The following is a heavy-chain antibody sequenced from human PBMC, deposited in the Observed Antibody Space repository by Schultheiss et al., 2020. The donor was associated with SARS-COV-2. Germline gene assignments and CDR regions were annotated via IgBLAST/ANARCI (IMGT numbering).Heavy chain of an antibody. Sequence: GGSLRLSCAASGFIFSNNALSWVRQAPGKGLEWVSVTSGSGSVTYYADSVKGRFTTSRDNSKNTLYLLMNSLKTEDTGVYYCVRDMDRSGWYGGFDSWGQGILVTVSS. CDR2: TSGSGSVT. CDR1: GFIFSNNA. J-gene: IGHJ4*02. D-gene: IGHD6-19*01. CDR3: VRDMDRSGWYGGFDS. V-gene: IGHV3-23*01.